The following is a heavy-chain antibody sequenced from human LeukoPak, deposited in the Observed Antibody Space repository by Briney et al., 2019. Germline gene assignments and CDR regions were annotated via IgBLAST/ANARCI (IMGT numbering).Heavy chain of an antibody. CDR2: ISSSSSYS. D-gene: IGHD1-7*01. CDR3: ARDGGEWELSN. Sequence: GGSLRLSCAASGFTFGTYSMNWVRQAPGKGLEWVSSISSSSSYSYYADSVKGRFTISRDNAKNSLYLQMNSLRAEDTAVYYCARDGGEWELSNWGQGTLVTVSS. J-gene: IGHJ4*02. CDR1: GFTFGTYS. V-gene: IGHV3-21*01.